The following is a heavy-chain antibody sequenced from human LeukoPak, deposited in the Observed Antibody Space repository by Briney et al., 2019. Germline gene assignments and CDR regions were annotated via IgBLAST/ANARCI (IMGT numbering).Heavy chain of an antibody. CDR3: ARDGHSSDRYTFSYYYYYGMDV. J-gene: IGHJ6*02. CDR2: INSDGSST. CDR1: GFTFSSYW. D-gene: IGHD6-19*01. Sequence: GGSLRLSCAASGFTFSSYWMHWVRQAPGKGLVWVSRINSDGSSTSYAGSVKGRFTISRDNAKNTLYLQMNSLRAEDTAVYYCARDGHSSDRYTFSYYYYYGMDVWGQGTTVTVSS. V-gene: IGHV3-74*01.